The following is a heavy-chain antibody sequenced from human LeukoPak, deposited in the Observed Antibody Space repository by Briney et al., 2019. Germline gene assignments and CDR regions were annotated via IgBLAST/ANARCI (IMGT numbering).Heavy chain of an antibody. V-gene: IGHV1-69*05. CDR1: GGTFSNYA. CDR2: IIPIFGTA. Sequence: RWASVKVSCKASGGTFSNYAISWVRQAPGQGLEWMGGIIPIFGTANYAQKFQGRVTITTDESTNTAYMELSSLRSEDTAVYYCARVSIAAAGTLYYWGQGTLVTVSS. CDR3: ARVSIAAAGTLYY. D-gene: IGHD6-13*01. J-gene: IGHJ4*02.